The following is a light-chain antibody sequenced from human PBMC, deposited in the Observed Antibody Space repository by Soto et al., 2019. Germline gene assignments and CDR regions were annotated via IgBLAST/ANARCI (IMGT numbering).Light chain of an antibody. J-gene: IGKJ1*01. Sequence: EILLTQSPGTLSLYPGERATLSCRASQSVSSAYLAWYQHKPGQPPTLLIYAASSRVTGIPDRFSGSGSGTDFTLTISRLEPEDFAVYYCQQYGSSSTWTFGQGTKVEIK. CDR1: QSVSSAY. V-gene: IGKV3-20*01. CDR2: AAS. CDR3: QQYGSSSTWT.